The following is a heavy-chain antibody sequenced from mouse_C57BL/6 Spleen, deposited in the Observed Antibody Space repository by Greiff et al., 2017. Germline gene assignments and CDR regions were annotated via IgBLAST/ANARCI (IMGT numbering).Heavy chain of an antibody. J-gene: IGHJ2*01. Sequence: QVQLQQSGAELARPGASVKMSCKASGYTFTSYTMHWVKQRPGQGLEWIGYINPSSGYTKYNQKFKDKATLTADKSSSTAYMQLSSLTSEDSAVYYCARLAQATVDYWGQGTTLTVSS. V-gene: IGHV1-4*01. CDR2: INPSSGYT. CDR1: GYTFTSYT. CDR3: ARLAQATVDY. D-gene: IGHD3-2*02.